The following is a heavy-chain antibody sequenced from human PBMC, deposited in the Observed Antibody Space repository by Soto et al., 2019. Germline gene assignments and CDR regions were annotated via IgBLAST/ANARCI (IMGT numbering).Heavy chain of an antibody. CDR2: IYFTGNT. CDR3: AGQTFTIAAASYGRSNWFDP. D-gene: IGHD6-25*01. CDR1: GGSITSSSHF. V-gene: IGHV4-39*01. Sequence: SETLSLTCSASGGSITSSSHFWGWVRQPPGKGLEWIGTIYFTGNTYYTPSLKSRLTMSSDTSKNEFALRLNSVTAADTAVYYCAGQTFTIAAASYGRSNWFDPWGPGTLVTVSS. J-gene: IGHJ5*02.